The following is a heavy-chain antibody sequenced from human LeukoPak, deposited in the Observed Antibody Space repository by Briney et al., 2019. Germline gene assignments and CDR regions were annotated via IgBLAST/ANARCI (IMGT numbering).Heavy chain of an antibody. Sequence: SGTLSLTCAVSGGSISSSNWWSWVRQPPGKGLEWIGEIYHSGSTNYNPSLKSRVTISVDKSKNQFSLKLSSVTAADTAVYYCATVTVVVPAAIRYFDLWGRGTLVTVSS. CDR1: GGSISSSNW. D-gene: IGHD2-2*01. CDR2: IYHSGST. J-gene: IGHJ2*01. V-gene: IGHV4-4*02. CDR3: ATVTVVVPAAIRYFDL.